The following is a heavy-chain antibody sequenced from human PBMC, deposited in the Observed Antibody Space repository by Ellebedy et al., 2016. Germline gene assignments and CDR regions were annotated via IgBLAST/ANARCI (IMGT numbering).Heavy chain of an antibody. CDR3: ARGAEHVWELLYS. D-gene: IGHD1-26*01. CDR1: DGSLRSSY. CDR2: INQHGDA. Sequence: SETLSLTXAVHDGSLRSSYWIWVRQTPGKGLEWLGEINQHGDAVYNPSLKSRVTISVDTSKNQFSLKLSSVTAADTAVYYCARGAEHVWELLYSWGQGTLVTVSS. J-gene: IGHJ5*02. V-gene: IGHV4-34*01.